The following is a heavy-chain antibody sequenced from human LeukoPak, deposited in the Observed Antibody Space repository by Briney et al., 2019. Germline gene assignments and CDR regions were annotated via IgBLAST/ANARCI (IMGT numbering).Heavy chain of an antibody. D-gene: IGHD1-26*01. Sequence: SETLSLTCAVYGGSFSGYYWSWIRQPPGKGLEWIREINHSGSTNYNPSLKSRVTISVDTSKYQFSLKLSSVTAADTAVYYCAREIVVGAAYFDYWGQGTLVTVSS. CDR2: INHSGST. CDR3: AREIVVGAAYFDY. J-gene: IGHJ4*02. CDR1: GGSFSGYY. V-gene: IGHV4-34*01.